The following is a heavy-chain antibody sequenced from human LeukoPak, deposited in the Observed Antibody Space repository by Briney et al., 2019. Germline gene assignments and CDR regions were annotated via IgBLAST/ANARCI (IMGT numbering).Heavy chain of an antibody. CDR3: AKDNRAAGDYYMDV. Sequence: GGSLRLSCAASGFTFSSYAMHWVRQAPGKGLEYVSSINNDGSSKYYASSVLGRFIISRDNSRNTLYLQLGSLRAEDMAVYYCAKDNRAAGDYYMDVWGKGTTVTVSS. V-gene: IGHV3-64*01. CDR2: INNDGSSK. CDR1: GFTFSSYA. J-gene: IGHJ6*03. D-gene: IGHD6-19*01.